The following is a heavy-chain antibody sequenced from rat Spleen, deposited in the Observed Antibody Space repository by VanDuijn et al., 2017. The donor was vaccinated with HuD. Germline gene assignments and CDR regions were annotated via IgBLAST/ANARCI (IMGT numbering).Heavy chain of an antibody. CDR1: GFTFSDYG. V-gene: IGHV5-29*01. J-gene: IGHJ2*01. CDR2: ISYGDSSGHSST. D-gene: IGHD1-12*02. CDR3: APYYYDGTPFDY. Sequence: EVQLVESGGGLVQPGRSLKLSCAASGFTFSDYGMAWVRQAPTKGLEWVATISYGDSSGHSSTYYRDSVKGRFTIARDNAENTVYLQMNSLRSEDTATYYCAPYYYDGTPFDYWGQGVMVTVSS.